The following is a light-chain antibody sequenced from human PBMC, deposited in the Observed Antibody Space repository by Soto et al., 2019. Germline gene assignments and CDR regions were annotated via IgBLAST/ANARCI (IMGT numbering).Light chain of an antibody. CDR1: QGISSY. V-gene: IGKV1-9*01. J-gene: IGKJ5*01. Sequence: DIQLTQSPSFLYASVGDRVTITCRASQGISSYLAWYQQKPWKAPKLMIYAASTLQSGVPSRFNGSGSGTEFTLTLSILQPEDFATYYCQQLNSYPITFGQGTRLEIK. CDR2: AAS. CDR3: QQLNSYPIT.